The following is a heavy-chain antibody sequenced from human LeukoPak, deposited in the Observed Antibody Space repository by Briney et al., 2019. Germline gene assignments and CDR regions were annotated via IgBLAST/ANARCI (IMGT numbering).Heavy chain of an antibody. V-gene: IGHV3-9*03. CDR3: AKGSGQQLHHDAFGI. CDR1: GFTFDDYA. Sequence: GRSLRLSCAASGFTFDDYAMHWVRQAPGKGLEWVSGISWNSGSIGYADSVKGRFTISRDNAKNSLYLQMNSLRAEDMSLYYCAKGSGQQLHHDAFGIWGKGTMVTVSS. J-gene: IGHJ3*02. CDR2: ISWNSGSI. D-gene: IGHD6-13*01.